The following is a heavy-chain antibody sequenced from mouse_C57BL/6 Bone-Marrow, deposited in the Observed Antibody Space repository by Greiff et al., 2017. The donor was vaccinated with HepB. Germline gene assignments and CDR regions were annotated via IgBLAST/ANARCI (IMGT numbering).Heavy chain of an antibody. J-gene: IGHJ2*01. V-gene: IGHV1-69*01. CDR3: ARYDYGSSFDH. Sequence: QVQLQQPGAELVMPGASVKLSCKASGYTFTSYWMHWVKQRPGQGLEWIGEIDPSDSYTNYNQKFKGKSTLTVDKSSSTAYMQLSSLTSEDSAVYYCARYDYGSSFDHWGQGTTLTVSS. CDR1: GYTFTSYW. D-gene: IGHD1-1*01. CDR2: IDPSDSYT.